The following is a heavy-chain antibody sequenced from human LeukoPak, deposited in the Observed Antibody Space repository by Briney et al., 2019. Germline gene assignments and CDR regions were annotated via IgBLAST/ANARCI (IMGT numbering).Heavy chain of an antibody. CDR1: GYTFTSYG. J-gene: IGHJ5*02. D-gene: IGHD6-6*01. V-gene: IGHV1-18*01. CDR2: ISAYNGNT. Sequence: ASVKVSCKASGYTFTSYGISWVRQAPGQGLERMGWISAYNGNTNYAQKLQGRVTMTTDTSTSTAYMELRSLRSDDTAVYYCARDESIAARRDWFDPWGQGILVTVSS. CDR3: ARDESIAARRDWFDP.